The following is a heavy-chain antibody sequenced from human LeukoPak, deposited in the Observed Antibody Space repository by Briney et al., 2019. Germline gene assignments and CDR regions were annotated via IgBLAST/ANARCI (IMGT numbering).Heavy chain of an antibody. V-gene: IGHV4-30-4*01. CDR3: GRRSAADGTVF. Sequence: SETLSLTCTVSGVSITSGDYYWSWMRQPPGKGLERIGYIYHSGRSYYNPSLKSRATISMDTSKNEFSLRLTSVTAADTAVYYCGRRSAADGTVFWGQGTLVTVSS. CDR1: GVSITSGDYY. J-gene: IGHJ4*02. CDR2: IYHSGRS. D-gene: IGHD6-13*01.